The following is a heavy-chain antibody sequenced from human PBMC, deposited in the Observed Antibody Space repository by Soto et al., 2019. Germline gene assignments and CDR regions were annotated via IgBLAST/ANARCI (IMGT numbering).Heavy chain of an antibody. CDR1: GGSFSGYY. CDR2: INHSGST. CDR3: ARGRSIVATAVYYFDY. V-gene: IGHV4-34*01. J-gene: IGHJ4*02. Sequence: QVQLQQWGAGLLKPSETLSLTCAVYGGSFSGYYWSWIRQPPGKGLEWIGEINHSGSTNYNPSLKSRVTISVDTSKNQFSLKLSSGTAADTAVYYCARGRSIVATAVYYFDYWGQGTLVTVSS. D-gene: IGHD5-12*01.